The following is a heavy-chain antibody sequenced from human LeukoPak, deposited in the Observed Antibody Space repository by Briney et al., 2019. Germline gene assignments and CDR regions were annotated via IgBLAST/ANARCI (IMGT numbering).Heavy chain of an antibody. CDR1: GFSFRSYS. CDR2: ISSSSTYI. Sequence: PGGSLRLSCAASGFSFRSYSMNWVRQAPGKGLEWVSFISSSSTYIYYADSMKGRFTISRDNAKNSLYLQMNSLRAEDTAVYYCARDRTGRTYYYGSGSPLDYWGQGTLVTVSS. D-gene: IGHD3-10*01. CDR3: ARDRTGRTYYYGSGSPLDY. V-gene: IGHV3-21*01. J-gene: IGHJ4*02.